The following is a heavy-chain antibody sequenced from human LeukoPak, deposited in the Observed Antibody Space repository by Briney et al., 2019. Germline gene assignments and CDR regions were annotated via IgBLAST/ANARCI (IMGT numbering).Heavy chain of an antibody. V-gene: IGHV1-2*02. Sequence: ASVKVSCKASGYTFSDYYMHWVRQAPGQGLEWVGWINPISGGTDYAQKFQGRDTMTRDTSITTAYMELSRLRSDDTAVYYCARAYEYSWFDPWGQGTLVTVSS. CDR3: ARAYEYSWFDP. J-gene: IGHJ5*02. CDR2: INPISGGT. CDR1: GYTFSDYY. D-gene: IGHD2/OR15-2a*01.